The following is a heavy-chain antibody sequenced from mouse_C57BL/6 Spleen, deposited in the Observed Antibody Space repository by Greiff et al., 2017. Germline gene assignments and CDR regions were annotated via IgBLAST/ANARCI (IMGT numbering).Heavy chain of an antibody. CDR3: ARPGGYAWFAY. Sequence: VQLQESGAELARPGASVKLSCKASGYTFTSYGISWVKQRTGQGLEWIGEIYPRSGNTYYNEKFKGKATLTADKSSSTAYMELRSLTSEDSAVYFCARPGGYAWFAYWGQGTLVTVSA. D-gene: IGHD3-1*01. V-gene: IGHV1-81*01. CDR2: IYPRSGNT. J-gene: IGHJ3*01. CDR1: GYTFTSYG.